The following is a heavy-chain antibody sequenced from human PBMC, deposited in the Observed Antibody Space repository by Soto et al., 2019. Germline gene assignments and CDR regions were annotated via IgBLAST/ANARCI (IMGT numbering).Heavy chain of an antibody. CDR2: MNHSGST. D-gene: IGHD6-13*01. J-gene: IGHJ6*02. Sequence: SETLSLTGAVYGGSFSGYDLSGIRQPPGKGLEWIGEMNHSGSTDYNPSLKSRVTISVYMFKNQFSLKLSSVTAADTAVYYCARFRVPPDSRPIEAAALRGMDVWGQGTTVTVSS. CDR1: GGSFSGYD. V-gene: IGHV4-34*01. CDR3: ARFRVPPDSRPIEAAALRGMDV.